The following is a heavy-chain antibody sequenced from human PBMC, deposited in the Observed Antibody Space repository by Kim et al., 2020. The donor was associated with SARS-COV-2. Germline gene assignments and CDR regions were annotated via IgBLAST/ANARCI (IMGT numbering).Heavy chain of an antibody. D-gene: IGHD2-15*01. CDR3: AKEGGLRSYSPDFSGGSAYRQYQYDGMDV. CDR2: ISGRGTNM. V-gene: IGHV3-23*01. J-gene: IGHJ6*02. CDR1: GFNFNSFA. Sequence: GGSLRLSCVASGFNFNSFAMSWVRQAPGKGLEWVSGISGRGTNMHYADSVKGRFTVSRDNSNNALYLQMSSLRPDDTAVYYCAKEGGLRSYSPDFSGGSAYRQYQYDGMDVWGQGITVTVSS.